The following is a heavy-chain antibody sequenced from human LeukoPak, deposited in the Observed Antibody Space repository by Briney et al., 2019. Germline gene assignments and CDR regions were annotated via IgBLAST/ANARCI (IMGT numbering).Heavy chain of an antibody. V-gene: IGHV3-21*01. J-gene: IGHJ3*02. Sequence: GGSLRLSCAASGFTFSTYTMNWVRQAPGKGLEWVSSISSSSSHTYYADSVKGRFTISRDNAKSSLYLQMNSLRAEDTAVYYCARDMSGDNAFDIWGQGTMVTVSS. CDR3: ARDMSGDNAFDI. CDR2: ISSSSSHT. D-gene: IGHD2-21*02. CDR1: GFTFSTYT.